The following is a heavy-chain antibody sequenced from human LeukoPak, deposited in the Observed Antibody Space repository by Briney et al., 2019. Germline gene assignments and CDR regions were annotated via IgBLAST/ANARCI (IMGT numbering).Heavy chain of an antibody. CDR2: IYYSGST. D-gene: IGHD6-6*01. V-gene: IGHV4-30-4*01. CDR3: AREYSSSHSGFDP. J-gene: IGHJ5*02. CDR1: GGSISSGDYY. Sequence: SQTLSLTCTVSGGSISSGDYYWSWIRQPPGKGLEWIGYIYYSGSTYYNPSLKSRVTISVDTSKNQFSLKLSSVTAAVTAVYYCAREYSSSHSGFDPWGQGTLVTVSS.